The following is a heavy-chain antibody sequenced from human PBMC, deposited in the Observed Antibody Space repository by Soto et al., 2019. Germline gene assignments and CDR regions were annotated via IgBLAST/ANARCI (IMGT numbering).Heavy chain of an antibody. V-gene: IGHV1-18*01. CDR1: GYTFTSYG. CDR2: IRSXNTSK. CDR3: ARHGNGDDY. Sequence: VXXSCKASGYTFTSYGGNWVRQAPGQGLEWMXWIRSXNTSKKYAQKLXRRVTMTTXTSTQTAYMALRSLRSDDTAVYYCARHGNGDDYWGQGTLVTVYS. J-gene: IGHJ4*02. D-gene: IGHD2-8*01.